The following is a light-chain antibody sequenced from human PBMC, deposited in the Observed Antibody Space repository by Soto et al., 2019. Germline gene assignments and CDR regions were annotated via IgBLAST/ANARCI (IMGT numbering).Light chain of an antibody. V-gene: IGKV1-33*01. CDR2: DVS. CDR3: QQFNNYIT. Sequence: DIQMTQSPSSLSVSVGGRVTIACQASHDITNYLNWYQQKPGKAPKLLIYDVSKLETGVPSRFSGSGSGTDFTFTISSLQPEDFATYYCQQFNNYITFGQGTRLEV. CDR1: HDITNY. J-gene: IGKJ5*01.